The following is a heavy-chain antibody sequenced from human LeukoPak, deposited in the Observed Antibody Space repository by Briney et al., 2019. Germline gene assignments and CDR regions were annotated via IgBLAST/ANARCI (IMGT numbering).Heavy chain of an antibody. V-gene: IGHV3-23*01. CDR3: AKYLGFLRYFDTPNLDF. CDR1: GITFSSCD. D-gene: IGHD3-9*01. J-gene: IGHJ4*02. Sequence: PGGSLRLSCAASGITFSSCDMRWVRQAPGKGLEWVSAISGSGDSTYYADSVKGQFTISRDNSKNTLYLQMNSLRDEDTAVYYCAKYLGFLRYFDTPNLDFWGQGTLVSVSS. CDR2: ISGSGDST.